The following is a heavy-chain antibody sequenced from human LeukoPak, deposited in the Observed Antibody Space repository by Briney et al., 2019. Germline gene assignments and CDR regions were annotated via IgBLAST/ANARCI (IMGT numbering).Heavy chain of an antibody. CDR1: GFTFSSYA. Sequence: QPGGSLRLSCAASGFTFSSYAMSWVRQAPGKGLEWVSAISGSGGSTYYADSVKGRFTISRDNSKNTLYLQMNSLRAEDTAVYYCAKDLDVLRFLEWLPPLWFDPWGQGTLVTVSS. D-gene: IGHD3-3*01. CDR2: ISGSGGST. CDR3: AKDLDVLRFLEWLPPLWFDP. V-gene: IGHV3-23*01. J-gene: IGHJ5*02.